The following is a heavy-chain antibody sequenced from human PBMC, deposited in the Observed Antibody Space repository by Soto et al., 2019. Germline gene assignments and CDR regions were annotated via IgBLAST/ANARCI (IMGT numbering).Heavy chain of an antibody. V-gene: IGHV1-18*04. CDR2: ISAYNGNT. CDR1: GYTFTSYG. Sequence: QVQLVQSGAEVKKPGASVKVSCRASGYTFTSYGISWVRQAPGQGLEWMGWISAYNGNTNYAQKLQGRVTMTTDTSTSTAYMEMRSLRSDDTAVYYCARDGMGYYDSSGPPGWFDPWGQGTLVTVSS. D-gene: IGHD3-22*01. CDR3: ARDGMGYYDSSGPPGWFDP. J-gene: IGHJ5*02.